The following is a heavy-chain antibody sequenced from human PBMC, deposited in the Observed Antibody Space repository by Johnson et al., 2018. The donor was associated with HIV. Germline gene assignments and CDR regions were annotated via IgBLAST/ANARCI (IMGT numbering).Heavy chain of an antibody. CDR3: AKVSSWYFLRAFDI. J-gene: IGHJ3*02. V-gene: IGHV3-30-3*01. CDR1: GFTFSSYA. CDR2: ISYDGSNK. D-gene: IGHD6-13*01. Sequence: QMQLVESGGGVVQPGRSLRLSCAASGFTFSSYAMHWVRQAPGKGLEWVAVISYDGSNKYYADSVKGRFTISRDNSKNTLCLQMNSLRAEDTAVYYCAKVSSWYFLRAFDIWGQGTMVTVSS.